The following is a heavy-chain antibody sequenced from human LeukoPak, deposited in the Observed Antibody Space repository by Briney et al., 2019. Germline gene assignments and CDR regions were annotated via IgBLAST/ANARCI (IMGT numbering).Heavy chain of an antibody. CDR1: GGSISSYY. CDR2: IYYSGST. V-gene: IGHV4-59*01. J-gene: IGHJ5*02. Sequence: SETLSLTCTVSGGSISSYYWSWIRQPPGQGLEWIGYIYYSGSTNYNPSLKSLVTISVDTSKNQFSLKLSSVTAADTAVYYCARILGDFWSGYYRWFDPWGQGTLVTVSS. D-gene: IGHD3-3*01. CDR3: ARILGDFWSGYYRWFDP.